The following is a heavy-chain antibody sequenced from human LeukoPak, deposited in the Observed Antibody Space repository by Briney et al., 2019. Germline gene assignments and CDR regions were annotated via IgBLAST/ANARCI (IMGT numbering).Heavy chain of an antibody. CDR2: ISSSSSTI. D-gene: IGHD6-13*01. J-gene: IGHJ6*03. CDR3: KGSSWYNYYYMDV. CDR1: GFTFSNYA. Sequence: GGSLGLSCAASGFTFSNYATNWVRQAPGKGLEWVSYISSSSSTIYYADSMKGRFTISRDNAKNSLYLQMNSLRDEDTAVYYCKGSSWYNYYYMDVWGKGTTVTVSS. V-gene: IGHV3-48*02.